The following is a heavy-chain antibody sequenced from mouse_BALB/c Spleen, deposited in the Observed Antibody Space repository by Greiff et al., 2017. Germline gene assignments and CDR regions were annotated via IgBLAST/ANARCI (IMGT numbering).Heavy chain of an antibody. CDR1: GFNIKDTY. J-gene: IGHJ2*01. Sequence: EVNVVESGAELVKPGASVKLSCTASGFNIKDTYMHWVKQRPEQGLEWIGRIDPANGNTKYDPKFQGKATITADTSSNTAYLQLSSLTSEDTAVYYCARSPYYYGTGLFDYWGQGTTLTVSS. V-gene: IGHV14-3*02. CDR2: IDPANGNT. CDR3: ARSPYYYGTGLFDY. D-gene: IGHD1-1*01.